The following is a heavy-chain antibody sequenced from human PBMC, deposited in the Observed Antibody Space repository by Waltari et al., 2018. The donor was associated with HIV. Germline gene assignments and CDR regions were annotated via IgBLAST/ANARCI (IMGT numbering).Heavy chain of an antibody. J-gene: IGHJ4*02. Sequence: QVQLQESGPGLVKPSETLSLTCTVSGYSISSGYYWGWIRQPPGKGLEWIGSIYHSGSTYYNPSLKSRVTISVDTSKNQFSLKLSSVTAADTAVYYCARDGSGSYRRWAYFDYWGQGTLVTVSS. CDR2: IYHSGST. V-gene: IGHV4-38-2*02. CDR1: GYSISSGYY. CDR3: ARDGSGSYRRWAYFDY. D-gene: IGHD1-26*01.